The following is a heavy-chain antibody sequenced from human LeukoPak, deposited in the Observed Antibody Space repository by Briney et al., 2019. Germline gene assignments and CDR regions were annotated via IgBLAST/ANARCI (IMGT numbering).Heavy chain of an antibody. CDR2: INPNSGGT. CDR1: GYTFTGYY. Sequence: ASVKVSCKASGYTFTGYYMHWVRQAPGQGLEWMGWINPNSGGTNYAQKFQGRVTMTRDTSISTAYMELSRLRSDDTAVYYCAVRAEYYDFWSGYNFDYWGQGTLVTVSP. D-gene: IGHD3-3*01. V-gene: IGHV1-2*02. CDR3: AVRAEYYDFWSGYNFDY. J-gene: IGHJ4*02.